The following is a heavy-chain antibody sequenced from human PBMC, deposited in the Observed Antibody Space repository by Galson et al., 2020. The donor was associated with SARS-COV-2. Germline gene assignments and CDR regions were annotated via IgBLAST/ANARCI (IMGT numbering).Heavy chain of an antibody. CDR1: GDSVSSNSAA. CDR3: ARSPGITVARTFDY. CDR2: IYYRSKWYN. J-gene: IGHJ4*02. D-gene: IGHD6-19*01. Sequence: SETLSLTCAISGDSVSSNSAAWNWIRQSPSRGLEWLGRIYYRSKWYNDYAVSVKSRISINPDTSKNQFSLQLNSVTPEDTAVYYCARSPGITVARTFDYWGQGTLLTVSS. V-gene: IGHV6-1*01.